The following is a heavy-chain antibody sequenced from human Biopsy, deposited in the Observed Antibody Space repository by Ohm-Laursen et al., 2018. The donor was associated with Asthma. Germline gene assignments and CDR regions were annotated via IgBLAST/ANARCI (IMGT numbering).Heavy chain of an antibody. V-gene: IGHV3-74*01. CDR1: GFTFSSYW. J-gene: IGHJ4*02. CDR2: INSDGSST. D-gene: IGHD3-10*01. Sequence: SLRLSCAAPGFTFSSYWMHWVRQAPGKGLAWVSRINSDGSSTSYADSVKGRFTISRDNAKNTLYLQMNSLRAEDTAVYYCARDLTMVQGGFADYWGQGTLVTVSS. CDR3: ARDLTMVQGGFADY.